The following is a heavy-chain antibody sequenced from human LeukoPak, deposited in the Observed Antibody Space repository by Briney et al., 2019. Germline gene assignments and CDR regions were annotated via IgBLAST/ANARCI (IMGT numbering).Heavy chain of an antibody. J-gene: IGHJ4*02. CDR2: VDHTGIT. D-gene: IGHD7-27*01. Sequence: SETLSLTCAVSGASFSAYFWTWIRQPPAGGLEWIGEVDHTGITNYNPSPKSRVTMSVDTTTNQLSLELRSVTAADTAFYFCARRQRIARMSWGDFWAQGTRVTVS. CDR1: GASFSAYF. V-gene: IGHV4-34*01. CDR3: ARRQRIARMSWGDF.